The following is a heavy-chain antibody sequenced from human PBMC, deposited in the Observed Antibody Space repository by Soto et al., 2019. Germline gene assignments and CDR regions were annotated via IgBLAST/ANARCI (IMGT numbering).Heavy chain of an antibody. V-gene: IGHV5-51*01. Sequence: PGESLKISCKGSGYSFTSYWIGWVRQMPGKGLEWMGIIYPGDSDTRYSPSFQGQVTISADKSISTAYLQWSSLKASDTAMYYCARHHVDPLYSGYENIYYYYYMDVWGKGTTVTVSS. CDR1: GYSFTSYW. J-gene: IGHJ6*03. CDR3: ARHHVDPLYSGYENIYYYYYMDV. D-gene: IGHD5-12*01. CDR2: IYPGDSDT.